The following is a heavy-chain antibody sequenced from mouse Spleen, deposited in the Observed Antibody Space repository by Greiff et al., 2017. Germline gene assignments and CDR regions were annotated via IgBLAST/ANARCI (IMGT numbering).Heavy chain of an antibody. D-gene: IGHD3-1*01. CDR1: GYTFTEYT. J-gene: IGHJ4*01. V-gene: IGHV1-62-2*01. CDR3: ARHGDSSGYLFYAMDY. Sequence: VQLVESGAELVKPGASVKLSCKASGYTFTEYTIHWVKQRSGQGLEWIGWFYPGSGSIKYNEKFKDKATLTADKSSSTVYMELSRWTSEDSAVYFCARHGDSSGYLFYAMDYWGQGTSVTVSS. CDR2: FYPGSGSI.